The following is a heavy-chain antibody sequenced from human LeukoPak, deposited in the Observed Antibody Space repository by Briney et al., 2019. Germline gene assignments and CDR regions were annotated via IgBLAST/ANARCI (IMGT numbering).Heavy chain of an antibody. CDR3: TTRSGDFWSGFVN. J-gene: IGHJ4*02. Sequence: ASVTVSCKVSENSLSELSIQWVRQAPGKGLECMGGFDPEEAKMVYAQNFQGRVTMTEDTSTQTAYMELSGLTSDDTAVYYCTTRSGDFWSGFVNWGQGTLVTVSS. CDR1: ENSLSELS. V-gene: IGHV1-24*01. CDR2: FDPEEAKM. D-gene: IGHD3-3*01.